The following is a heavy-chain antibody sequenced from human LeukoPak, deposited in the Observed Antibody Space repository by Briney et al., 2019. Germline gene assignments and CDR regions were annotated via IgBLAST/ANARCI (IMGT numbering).Heavy chain of an antibody. D-gene: IGHD2-21*02. V-gene: IGHV3-23*01. CDR3: AKLLDCGGDCYPRMDY. CDR2: ISGSGGST. Sequence: GGSLRLSCAASGFTFSSYAMSWVRQAPGKGLEWVSAISGSGGSTYYADSVKGRFTISRDNSKNTLYLQMNSLRAEDTAVYYCAKLLDCGGDCYPRMDYWGQGTLVTVSS. CDR1: GFTFSSYA. J-gene: IGHJ4*02.